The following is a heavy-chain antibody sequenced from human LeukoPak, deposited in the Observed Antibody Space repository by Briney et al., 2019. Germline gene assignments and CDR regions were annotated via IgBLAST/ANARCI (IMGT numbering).Heavy chain of an antibody. Sequence: GESLKISCKGSGYRFTNYWIGWVRQMPGKGLEWMGIIYPGDSDTRYSPSFQGQVTISADKSISTAYLQWSSLKASDTAMYYCARSSSGWYFLATIWGQGTLVTVSS. CDR3: ARSSSGWYFLATI. D-gene: IGHD6-19*01. CDR2: IYPGDSDT. V-gene: IGHV5-51*01. CDR1: GYRFTNYW. J-gene: IGHJ4*02.